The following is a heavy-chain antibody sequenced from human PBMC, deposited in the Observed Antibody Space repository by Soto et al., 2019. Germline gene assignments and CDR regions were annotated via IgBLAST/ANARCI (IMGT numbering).Heavy chain of an antibody. CDR2: IYHTGTT. J-gene: IGHJ5*02. CDR3: ARVMAAMQNWLDP. D-gene: IGHD2-2*01. V-gene: IGHV4-30-4*01. CDR1: GGSISSIDYF. Sequence: SETLSLTCSVSGGSISSIDYFWSWIRQPPGKGLEWIGFIYHTGTTYYNPSLRSRVTISIDTSKSQFSMKLNSVTAADTAVYYCARVMAAMQNWLDPWGQGTLGT.